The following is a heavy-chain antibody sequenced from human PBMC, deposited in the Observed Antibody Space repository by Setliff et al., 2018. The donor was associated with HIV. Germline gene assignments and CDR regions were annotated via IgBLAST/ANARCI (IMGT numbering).Heavy chain of an antibody. CDR3: SRYYFGSASRNFYQLMDV. CDR2: IYYSGDT. Sequence: SETLSLTCTVSGGSIKNYYWSWIRQSPEKGLEWIGYIYYSGDTNYNPSLRSRVTISVDTSQNQFSLRLTSVTAADTAVYYCSRYYFGSASRNFYQLMDVWGKGTTVTVSS. V-gene: IGHV4-59*08. D-gene: IGHD3-10*01. J-gene: IGHJ6*03. CDR1: GGSIKNYY.